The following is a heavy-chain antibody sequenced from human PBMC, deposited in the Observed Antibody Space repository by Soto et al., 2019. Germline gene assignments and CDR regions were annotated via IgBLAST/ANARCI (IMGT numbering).Heavy chain of an antibody. CDR2: IYWNDEQ. D-gene: IGHD6-13*01. V-gene: IGHV2-5*01. J-gene: IGHJ6*02. CDR1: GFSLTSGVVG. CDR3: AHRLPGPSGYDV. Sequence: QITLKESGPTLVKPTQTLTLTCTFSGFSLTSGVVGVGWIRQPPGEALEWLALIYWNDEQYYKPSLRNRLTITRDTSKNQVVLTMTNMDPVDTARYCCAHRLPGPSGYDVWGQGTTVTASS.